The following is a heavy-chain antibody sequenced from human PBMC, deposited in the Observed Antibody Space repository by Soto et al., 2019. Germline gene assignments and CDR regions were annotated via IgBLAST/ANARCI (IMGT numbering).Heavy chain of an antibody. D-gene: IGHD1-26*01. CDR1: GFTFSSYT. J-gene: IGHJ5*02. CDR3: VRTIVGATKGGWFDP. CDR2: FSGRDATT. Sequence: LRLSCTASGFTFSSYTMSWVRQAPGKGLEWVSSFSGRDATTYYADSVKGRFTISRDNSKNTLYLQMNSLRAEDTALYFCVRTIVGATKGGWFDPWGQGALVTVSS. V-gene: IGHV3-23*01.